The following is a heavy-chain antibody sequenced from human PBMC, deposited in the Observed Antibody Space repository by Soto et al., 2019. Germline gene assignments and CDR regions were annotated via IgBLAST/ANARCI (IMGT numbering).Heavy chain of an antibody. CDR1: GISVRSNY. J-gene: IGHJ6*03. V-gene: IGHV4-59*02. CDR2: ITYSGIT. CDR3: ARAVVVVPPAGDHYYHLDF. D-gene: IGHD2-21*01. Sequence: SETLSLTCSVSGISVRSNYWSWIRQPPGKGLEWIGFITYSGITDYNPPLQSRVTISVDTSKNQLSLNLRSVTAADTAVYYCARAVVVVPPAGDHYYHLDFSGKGTSVIVSS.